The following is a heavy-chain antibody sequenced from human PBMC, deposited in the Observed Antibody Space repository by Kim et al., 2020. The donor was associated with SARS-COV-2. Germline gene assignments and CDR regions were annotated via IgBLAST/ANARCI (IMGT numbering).Heavy chain of an antibody. CDR1: GYTLTELS. CDR2: FDPEDGET. CDR3: ATEARIVAEDYYYYYGMDV. V-gene: IGHV1-24*01. J-gene: IGHJ6*02. D-gene: IGHD1-26*01. Sequence: ASVKVSCKVSGYTLTELSMHWVRQAPGKGLEWMGGFDPEDGETIYAQKFQGRVTMTEDTSTDTAYMELSSLRSEDTAVYYCATEARIVAEDYYYYYGMDVWGQGTTVTVSS.